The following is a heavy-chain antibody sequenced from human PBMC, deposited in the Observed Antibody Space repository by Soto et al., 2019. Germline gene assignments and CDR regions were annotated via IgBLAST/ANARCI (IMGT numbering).Heavy chain of an antibody. CDR2: IWYDGSNK. Sequence: SGGSLRLSCAASGFTFSSYGMHWVRQAPGKGLEWVAVIWYDGSNKYYADSVKGRFTISRDNSKNTLYLQMNSLRAEDTAVYYCARDRIDFGVVITDYYGMDVWGQGTTVTVSS. D-gene: IGHD3-3*01. CDR1: GFTFSSYG. J-gene: IGHJ6*02. CDR3: ARDRIDFGVVITDYYGMDV. V-gene: IGHV3-33*01.